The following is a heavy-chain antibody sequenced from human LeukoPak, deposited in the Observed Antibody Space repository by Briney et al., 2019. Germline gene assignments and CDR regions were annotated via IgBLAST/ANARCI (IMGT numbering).Heavy chain of an antibody. CDR2: IYYSGST. V-gene: IGHV4-59*01. J-gene: IGHJ6*02. D-gene: IGHD2-21*02. CDR1: GGSISSYY. CDR3: ASKYCGGDCYAWYYGMDV. Sequence: KPSETLSLTCTVSGGSISSYYWSWLRQPPGKGLEWIGYIYYSGSTNYNPSLKSRVTISVDTSKNQFSLKLSSVTAADTAVYYCASKYCGGDCYAWYYGMDVWGQGTAVTVSS.